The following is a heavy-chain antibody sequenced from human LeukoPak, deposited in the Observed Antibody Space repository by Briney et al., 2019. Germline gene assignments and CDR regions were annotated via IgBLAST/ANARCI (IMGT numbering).Heavy chain of an antibody. D-gene: IGHD6-19*01. J-gene: IGHJ5*02. CDR3: ARGIDTWLVNFGMWFDP. Sequence: GESLKISCKGSGYSFTSYWIGWVRQMPGKGLEWMGIIYPGDSDTRYSPSFQGQVTISADKSISTAYLQWSSLKASDTAMYYCARGIDTWLVNFGMWFDPWGQGTLVTVSS. CDR2: IYPGDSDT. V-gene: IGHV5-51*01. CDR1: GYSFTSYW.